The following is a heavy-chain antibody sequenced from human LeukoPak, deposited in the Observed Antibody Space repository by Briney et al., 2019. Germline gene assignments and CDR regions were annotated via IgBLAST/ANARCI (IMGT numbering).Heavy chain of an antibody. Sequence: PSETLSLTCTVSGGSISSSYWSWIRQPAGKGLEWIGRIYTSGSSNYNPSLKSRITMSVDTSKSEFSLKLTSVTAADTAVYYCARGGSYFYDYYMDVWGKGATVTVS. CDR3: ARGGSYFYDYYMDV. J-gene: IGHJ6*03. CDR1: GGSISSSY. D-gene: IGHD1-26*01. CDR2: IYTSGSS. V-gene: IGHV4-4*07.